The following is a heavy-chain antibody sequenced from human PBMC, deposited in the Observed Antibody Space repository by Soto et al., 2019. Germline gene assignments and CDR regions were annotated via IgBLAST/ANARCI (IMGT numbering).Heavy chain of an antibody. CDR2: IYYSGST. CDR3: ARDLDGYLY. D-gene: IGHD5-12*01. Sequence: PSETLSLTCTVSGGSVSSGSNYWSWIRQPPGKGLEWIGYIYYSGSTNYNPSLKSRVTISVDTSKNQFSLKLSSVTAADTAVYYCARDLDGYLYWSQGTLVTVSS. CDR1: GGSVSSGSNY. J-gene: IGHJ4*02. V-gene: IGHV4-61*01.